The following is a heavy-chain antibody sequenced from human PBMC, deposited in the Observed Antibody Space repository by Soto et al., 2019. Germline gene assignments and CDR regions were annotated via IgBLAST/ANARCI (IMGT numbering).Heavy chain of an antibody. D-gene: IGHD1-1*01. CDR3: ARGYDPYYYYYMDV. Sequence: GASGKVSCKASGYTFTSYAMHWVRQAPGQRLEWMGWINAGNGNTKYSQKFQGRVTITRDTSASTAYMELSSLRSEDTAVYYCARGYDPYYYYYMDVWGKGTTVTVSS. CDR1: GYTFTSYA. V-gene: IGHV1-3*01. J-gene: IGHJ6*03. CDR2: INAGNGNT.